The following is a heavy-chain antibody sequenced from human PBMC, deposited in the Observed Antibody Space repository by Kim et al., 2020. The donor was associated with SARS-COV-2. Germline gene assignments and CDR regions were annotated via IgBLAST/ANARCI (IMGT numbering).Heavy chain of an antibody. CDR2: ISSSSSTL. J-gene: IGHJ6*02. V-gene: IGHV3-48*02. D-gene: IGHD3-22*01. CDR3: ARVHVITMIVVVDGSYYYGMDV. Sequence: GGSLRLSCAASGFTFSSYSMNWVRQAPGKGLEWVSYISSSSSTLSYADSVKGRFTISRANAKNSLCLQMNSLRDEDTAVYYCARVHVITMIVVVDGSYYYGMDVWGQGTTVTVSS. CDR1: GFTFSSYS.